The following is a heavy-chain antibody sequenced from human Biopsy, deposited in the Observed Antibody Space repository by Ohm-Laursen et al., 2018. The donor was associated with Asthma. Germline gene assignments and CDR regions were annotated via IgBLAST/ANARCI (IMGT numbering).Heavy chain of an antibody. CDR1: GVALSGYT. J-gene: IGHJ4*01. CDR2: IVFASGAT. V-gene: IGHV1-58*01. Sequence: ASSVKVSCNASGVALSGYTFEWVRQARGLGLEWIAWIVFASGATNYAQNFQDRLTVTRDMSAGSVSMELRGLSSIDTAVYYCAAGRTSLQGESLIWGQGTLVSVSS. D-gene: IGHD2/OR15-2a*01. CDR3: AAGRTSLQGESLI.